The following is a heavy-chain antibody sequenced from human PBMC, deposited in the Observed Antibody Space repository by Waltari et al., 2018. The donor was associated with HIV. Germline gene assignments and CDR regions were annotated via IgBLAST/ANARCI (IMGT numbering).Heavy chain of an antibody. Sequence: QLQLQASGPGLVKPAENLSLICTVSGGSMSSGRSYWVWTRKPPGKGLQWIGSIYSSGNTYYNPSLKSRVTISVDTSKNQFSLKLTSVTAADTAVYYCARRPVNFTFFGVVISEAFDYWGQGTLVTVSS. J-gene: IGHJ4*02. CDR1: GGSMSSGRSY. D-gene: IGHD3-3*01. CDR3: ARRPVNFTFFGVVISEAFDY. V-gene: IGHV4-39*01. CDR2: IYSSGNT.